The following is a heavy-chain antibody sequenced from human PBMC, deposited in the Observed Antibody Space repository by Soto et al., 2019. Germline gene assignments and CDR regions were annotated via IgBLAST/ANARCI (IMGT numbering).Heavy chain of an antibody. CDR2: ISSSGSFM. V-gene: IGHV3-21*01. D-gene: IGHD1-7*01. CDR1: GFSFSSDS. Sequence: GGSLRLSCAASGFSFSSDSMGRVRQAPGKGLEWVSSISSSGSFMNYADSVKGRFTISRDNAKNSLYLQMSGLKDEDTAVYYCARDPPTGTTLDWADSWGQGTLVTVSS. CDR3: ARDPPTGTTLDWADS. J-gene: IGHJ4*02.